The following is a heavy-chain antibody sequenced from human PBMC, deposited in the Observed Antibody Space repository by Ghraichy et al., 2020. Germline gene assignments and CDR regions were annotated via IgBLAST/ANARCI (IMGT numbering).Heavy chain of an antibody. V-gene: IGHV3-74*01. J-gene: IGHJ3*02. Sequence: GGSLRLSCAASGFTFSSYWMHWVRQAPGKGLVWVSRINSDGSSTTYVDSVKGRFTISRDNAKNTLYLQMNSLRAEDTAVYYCATTPYYYGSGSYYNGPGAFDIWGQGTMVTVSS. CDR2: INSDGSST. D-gene: IGHD3-10*01. CDR3: ATTPYYYGSGSYYNGPGAFDI. CDR1: GFTFSSYW.